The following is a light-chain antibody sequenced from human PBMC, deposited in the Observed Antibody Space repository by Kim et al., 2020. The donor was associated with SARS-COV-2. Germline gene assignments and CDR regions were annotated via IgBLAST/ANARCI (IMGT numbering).Light chain of an antibody. CDR1: SSDVGGSNY. CDR3: SSYTTSNSWV. Sequence: QSALTQPASVSGSPGQSITITCTGTSSDVGGSNYVPWYQQHPGKAPKLMIYDVTKRPSGVSNRFSGSKSGNTASLTVSGLQAEDEADYYCSSYTTSNSWVFGGGTQLTVL. J-gene: IGLJ3*02. V-gene: IGLV2-14*03. CDR2: DVT.